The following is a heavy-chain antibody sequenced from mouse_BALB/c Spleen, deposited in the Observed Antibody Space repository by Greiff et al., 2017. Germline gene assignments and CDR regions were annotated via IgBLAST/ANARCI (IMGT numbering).Heavy chain of an antibody. CDR1: GYSITSGYY. D-gene: IGHD2-1*01. J-gene: IGHJ2*01. V-gene: IGHV3-6*02. Sequence: DVKLVESGPGLVKPSQSLSLTCSVTGYSITSGYYWNWIRQFPGNKLEWMGYISYDGSNNYNPSLKNRISITRDTSKNQFFLKLNSVTTEDTATYYCARGGGNYLFDYWGQGTTLTVSS. CDR3: ARGGGNYLFDY. CDR2: ISYDGSN.